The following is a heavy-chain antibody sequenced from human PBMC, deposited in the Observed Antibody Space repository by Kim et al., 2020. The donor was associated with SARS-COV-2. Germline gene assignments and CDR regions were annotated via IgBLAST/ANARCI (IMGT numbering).Heavy chain of an antibody. D-gene: IGHD4-17*01. CDR3: ARGVRTTVTAADWFDP. J-gene: IGHJ5*02. CDR1: GGTFSSYT. Sequence: SVKVSCKASGGTFSSYTISWVRQAPGQGLEWMGRIIPILGIANYAQKFQGRVTITADKSTSTAYMELSSLRSEDTAVYYCARGVRTTVTAADWFDPWGQGTLVTVSS. V-gene: IGHV1-69*02. CDR2: IIPILGIA.